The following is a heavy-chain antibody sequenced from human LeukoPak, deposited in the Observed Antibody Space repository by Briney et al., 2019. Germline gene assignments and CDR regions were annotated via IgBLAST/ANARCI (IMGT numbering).Heavy chain of an antibody. D-gene: IGHD3-3*01. Sequence: PGGSLRLSCAASGFTFSSYGMHWVRQAPGKGLEWVAFIRNDGSDKYYADSVKGRFTISRDNSKNTLYLQMNSLRAGDTAVYYCANIWSGSFDSWGQGTLVTVSS. CDR2: IRNDGSDK. J-gene: IGHJ4*02. CDR1: GFTFSSYG. CDR3: ANIWSGSFDS. V-gene: IGHV3-30*02.